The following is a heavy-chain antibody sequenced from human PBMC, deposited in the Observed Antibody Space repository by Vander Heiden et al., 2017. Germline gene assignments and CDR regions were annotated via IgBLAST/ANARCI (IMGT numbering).Heavy chain of an antibody. CDR3: ARDRWMA. D-gene: IGHD1-1*01. CDR1: GFTFSSYA. CDR2: ISYDGSNK. V-gene: IGHV3-30-3*01. J-gene: IGHJ1*01. Sequence: QVQLVESGGGVVQPGRSLRLSCAASGFTFSSYAMHGVRQAPGKGLEWVAVISYDGSNKYYADSVKGRFTISRDNSKNTLYLQMNSLRAEDTAVYYCARDRWMAWGQGTLVTVSS.